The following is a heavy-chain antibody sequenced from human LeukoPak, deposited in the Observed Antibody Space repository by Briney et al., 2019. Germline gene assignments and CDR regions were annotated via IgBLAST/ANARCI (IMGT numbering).Heavy chain of an antibody. D-gene: IGHD4-23*01. Sequence: ASVKVSCKASGYTFTSYGISWVRQSPGQRLEWMGWISAYNGNTNYAQKLQGRVTMTTHTSTSTAYMELRSLRSDDTAVYYCARELGYGGNLGLDYWGQGTLVTVSS. CDR1: GYTFTSYG. CDR2: ISAYNGNT. CDR3: ARELGYGGNLGLDY. V-gene: IGHV1-18*01. J-gene: IGHJ4*02.